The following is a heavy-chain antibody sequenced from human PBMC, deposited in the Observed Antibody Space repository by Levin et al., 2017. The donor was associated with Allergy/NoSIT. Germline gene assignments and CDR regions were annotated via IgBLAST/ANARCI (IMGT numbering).Heavy chain of an antibody. V-gene: IGHV3-33*01. CDR1: GFPFRNYG. CDR3: ARDCDTNSRYSQFDP. CDR2: FWSDGSQT. D-gene: IGHD2-15*01. Sequence: LSLTCVASGFPFRNYGIHWVRQAPGKGLEWVAVFWSDGSQTYYADSVKGRFTISRDNSKNTVYLQMDTLKDEDTAIYYCARDCDTNSRYSQFDPWGQGTLVTVSS. J-gene: IGHJ5*02.